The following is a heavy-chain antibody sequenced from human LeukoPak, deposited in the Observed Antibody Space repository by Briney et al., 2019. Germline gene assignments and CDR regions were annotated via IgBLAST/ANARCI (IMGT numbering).Heavy chain of an antibody. CDR3: ARESPDDSSAS. J-gene: IGHJ5*02. CDR2: IDSGGSK. D-gene: IGHD3-22*01. V-gene: IGHV3-66*01. CDR1: GFTFSDYY. Sequence: GGSLRLSCAASGFTFSDYYMSWVRQAPGKGLEWVSVIDSGGSKKYAESVKGRFTISRDNSKNTLYLQMNSLRAEDTAVYYCARESPDDSSASWGQGTLVTVSS.